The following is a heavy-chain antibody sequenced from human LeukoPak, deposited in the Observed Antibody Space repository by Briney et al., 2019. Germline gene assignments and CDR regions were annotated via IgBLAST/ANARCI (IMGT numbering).Heavy chain of an antibody. D-gene: IGHD6-13*01. Sequence: GASVKVSCKASGYTFTGYYMHWVRQAPGQGLEWMGWINPNSGGTNYAQKFQGRVTMTRDTSIGTAYMDLSRLRSDDTAVYYCVRGGYSSSQKYFQHWGQGTLVTVSS. CDR1: GYTFTGYY. J-gene: IGHJ1*01. V-gene: IGHV1-2*02. CDR2: INPNSGGT. CDR3: VRGGYSSSQKYFQH.